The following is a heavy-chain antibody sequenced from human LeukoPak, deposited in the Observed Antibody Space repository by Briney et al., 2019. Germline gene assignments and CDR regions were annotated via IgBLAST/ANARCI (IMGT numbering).Heavy chain of an antibody. V-gene: IGHV4-34*01. CDR3: ARVRVWRQLWLGSRYYYYMDV. CDR1: GGSFSGYY. CDR2: INHSGST. D-gene: IGHD5-18*01. J-gene: IGHJ6*03. Sequence: PSETLSLTCAVYGGSFSGYYWSWIRQPPGKGLEWIGEINHSGSTNYNPSLKSRVTISVDTSKNQFSLKLSSVTAANTAVYYCARVRVWRQLWLGSRYYYYMDVWGKGTTVTVSS.